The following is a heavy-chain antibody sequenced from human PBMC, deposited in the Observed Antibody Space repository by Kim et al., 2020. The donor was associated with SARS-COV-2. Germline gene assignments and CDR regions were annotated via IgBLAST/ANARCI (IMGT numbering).Heavy chain of an antibody. CDR3: VGSGQSYLDY. Sequence: SETLSLTCTVSGGSISSGGYYWSWIRQHPGKGLEWIGYIYYSGSTYYNPSLKSRVTISVDTSKNQFSLKLSSVTAADTAVYYCVGSGQSYLDYWGQGTLVTVSS. CDR1: GGSISSGGYY. V-gene: IGHV4-31*03. J-gene: IGHJ4*02. D-gene: IGHD3-3*01. CDR2: IYYSGST.